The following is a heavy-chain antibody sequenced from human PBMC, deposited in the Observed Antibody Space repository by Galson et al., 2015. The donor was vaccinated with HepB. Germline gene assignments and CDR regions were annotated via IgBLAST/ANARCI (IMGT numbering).Heavy chain of an antibody. J-gene: IGHJ4*02. CDR3: AKEGQWLDGTFDY. V-gene: IGHV3-23*01. CDR1: GFTFSSYA. D-gene: IGHD6-19*01. CDR2: ISGSGGST. Sequence: SLRLSCAASGFTFSSYAMSWVRQTPGKGLEWVSAISGSGGSTYYADSVKGRFTISRDNSKNTLYLQMNSLRAEDTAVYYCAKEGQWLDGTFDYWGQGTLVTVSS.